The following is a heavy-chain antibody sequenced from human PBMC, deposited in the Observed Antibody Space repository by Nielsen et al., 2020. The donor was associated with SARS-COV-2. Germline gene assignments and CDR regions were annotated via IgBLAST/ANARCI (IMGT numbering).Heavy chain of an antibody. V-gene: IGHV4-59*01. J-gene: IGHJ3*02. CDR1: GGSISSYY. D-gene: IGHD3-3*01. CDR2: IYYSGST. CDR3: AREAPPDYDFWSGYPNDAFDI. Sequence: SETLSLTCTVSGGSISSYYWSWIRQPPGKGLEWIGYIYYSGSTNYNPSLKSRVTISVDTSKNQFSLKLSSVTAADTAVYYCAREAPPDYDFWSGYPNDAFDIWGQGTMVTVSS.